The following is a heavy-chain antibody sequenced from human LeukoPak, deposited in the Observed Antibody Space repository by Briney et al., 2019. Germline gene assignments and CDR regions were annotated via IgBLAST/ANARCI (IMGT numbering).Heavy chain of an antibody. CDR2: IFISEST. CDR3: ARGGYSGWYDY. V-gene: IGHV4-4*07. J-gene: IGHJ4*02. CDR1: GGSITSYY. Sequence: PSETLSLTCTVSGGSITSYYWSWVRQPAGKGLEWIGRIFISESTNYNPSLKSRVTMSVDTSKNQFSLKLSSVTAADTAVYYCARGGYSGWYDYWGQGTLVTVSS. D-gene: IGHD6-19*01.